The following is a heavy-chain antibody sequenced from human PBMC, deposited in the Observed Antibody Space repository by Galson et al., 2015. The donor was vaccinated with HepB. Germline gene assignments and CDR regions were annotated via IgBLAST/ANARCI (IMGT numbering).Heavy chain of an antibody. D-gene: IGHD2-2*01. V-gene: IGHV3-74*01. CDR1: GFTFRSHW. CDR2: INRDGSST. J-gene: IGHJ6*02. CDR3: ARGIEVVPDASGMDV. Sequence: SLRLSCAASGFTFRSHWMHWVRQAPGKGLVWVPRINRDGSSTNYADSVKGRFAISRDNAKNTLYLQMSSLRAEGTAVYYCARGIEVVPDASGMDVWGQGTTVTVSS.